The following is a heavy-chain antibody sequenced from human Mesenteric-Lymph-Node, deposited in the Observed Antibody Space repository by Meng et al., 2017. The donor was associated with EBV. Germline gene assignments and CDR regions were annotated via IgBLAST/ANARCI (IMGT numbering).Heavy chain of an antibody. D-gene: IGHD2-15*01. CDR2: IYYSGST. Sequence: QGPLQEPGPGLVKPSETLSLTCTVSGDSVNDVNYYWSWIRQPPGKGLEWIAYIYYSGSTNFNPSLKSRAAISVDTSKNQFSLRLSSVTAADTAVYYCARTGRCSGDSCYYNWFDPWGQGTLVTVSS. CDR3: ARTGRCSGDSCYYNWFDP. V-gene: IGHV4-61*01. CDR1: GDSVNDVNYY. J-gene: IGHJ5*02.